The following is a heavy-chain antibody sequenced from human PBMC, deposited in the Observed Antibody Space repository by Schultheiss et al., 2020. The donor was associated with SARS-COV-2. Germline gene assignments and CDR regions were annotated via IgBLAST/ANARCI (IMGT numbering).Heavy chain of an antibody. CDR1: GFTFSSYG. J-gene: IGHJ4*02. Sequence: GGSLRLSCAASGFTFSSYGMHWVRQAPGKGLEWVSYISSSGSTIYYADSVKGRFTISRDNAKNSLYLQMNSLRAEDTAVYYCATGLMVRGVIKSAYVSLDYWGQGTLVTVSS. CDR2: ISSSGSTI. CDR3: ATGLMVRGVIKSAYVSLDY. D-gene: IGHD3-10*01. V-gene: IGHV3-48*04.